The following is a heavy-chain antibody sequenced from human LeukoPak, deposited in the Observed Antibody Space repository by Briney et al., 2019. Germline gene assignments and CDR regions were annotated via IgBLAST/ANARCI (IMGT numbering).Heavy chain of an antibody. CDR2: IYYSGST. CDR1: GGSISSGDYY. J-gene: IGHJ6*04. D-gene: IGHD2-2*01. CDR3: ARAHRYCSSTSCYGMDV. V-gene: IGHV4-30-4*01. Sequence: PSQTLSLTCTVSGGSISSGDYYWSWIRQPPGKGLQWIGYIYYSGSTYYNPSLKSRFTISVDRSKNQFSLKLSSVTAADTAVYYCARAHRYCSSTSCYGMDVWGKGTTVTVSS.